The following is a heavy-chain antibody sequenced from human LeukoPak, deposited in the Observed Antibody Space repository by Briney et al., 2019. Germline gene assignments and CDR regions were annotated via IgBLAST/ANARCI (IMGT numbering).Heavy chain of an antibody. J-gene: IGHJ3*01. V-gene: IGHV3-33*01. Sequence: PGGSLRLSCAASGFTFNIYGIQWVRQGPRKGLERVAVIWKDGTIKYYADSVKGRFTISRENSKNTLYLQMNSMRVEDTAVYYCARAVGPFDFWGQGTRVIVSS. CDR3: ARAVGPFDF. CDR2: IWKDGTIK. CDR1: GFTFNIYG.